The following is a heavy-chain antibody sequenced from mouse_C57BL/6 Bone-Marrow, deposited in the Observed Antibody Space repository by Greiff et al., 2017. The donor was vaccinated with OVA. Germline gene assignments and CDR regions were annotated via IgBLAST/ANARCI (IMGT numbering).Heavy chain of an antibody. CDR1: GYTFTNYW. J-gene: IGHJ2*01. CDR3: ARTRITAVPFYF. D-gene: IGHD1-1*01. Sequence: QVQLQQSGAELVRPGTSVKLSCKASGYTFTNYWIGWAKQRPGHGLEWIGDIYPGGGYTNYTEKFKGKATLTADKSSSTTYLQFSSLTSEDSAIYYCARTRITAVPFYFGGQGTTLTVTA. CDR2: IYPGGGYT. V-gene: IGHV1-63*01.